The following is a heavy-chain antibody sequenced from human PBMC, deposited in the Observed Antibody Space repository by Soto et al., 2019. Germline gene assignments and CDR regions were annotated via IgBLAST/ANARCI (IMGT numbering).Heavy chain of an antibody. CDR3: ARGHVRYCSSTSCYNYWFDP. Sequence: QVQLVQSGAEVKKPGASVKVSCKASGYTFTSYDINWVRQATGQGLEWMGWMNPNSGNTGYAQKFQGRVPMTRNTSISTAYMELSSLRSADTAVYYCARGHVRYCSSTSCYNYWFDPLGQGTLVTVSS. CDR1: GYTFTSYD. J-gene: IGHJ5*02. D-gene: IGHD2-2*02. CDR2: MNPNSGNT. V-gene: IGHV1-8*01.